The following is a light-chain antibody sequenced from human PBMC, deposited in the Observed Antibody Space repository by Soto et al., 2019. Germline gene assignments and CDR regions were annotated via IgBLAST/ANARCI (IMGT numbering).Light chain of an antibody. V-gene: IGLV2-14*01. J-gene: IGLJ2*01. CDR3: SSYTTNNAHV. CDR2: DVS. Sequence: QSALTQPASVSGSPGQSITISCTGTSSDVGGYNYVSWYQHHPGKAPRLMIYDVSNRPSGVSDRFSGSKSGNTASLTISGLQAEDEADYFCSSYTTNNAHVFGGGTKLTVL. CDR1: SSDVGGYNY.